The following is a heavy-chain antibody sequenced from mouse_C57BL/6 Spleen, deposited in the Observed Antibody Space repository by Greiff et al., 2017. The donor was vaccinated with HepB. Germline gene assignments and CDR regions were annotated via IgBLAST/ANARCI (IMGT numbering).Heavy chain of an antibody. CDR1: GYSITSGYY. Sequence: EVQLKESGPGLVKPSQSLSLTCSVTGYSITSGYYWNWIRQFPGNKLEWMGYISYDGSNNYNPSLKNRISITRDTSKNQFFLKLNSVTTEDTATYYCAREEASLGLYWYFDVWGTGTTVTVSS. J-gene: IGHJ1*03. CDR3: AREEASLGLYWYFDV. CDR2: ISYDGSN. V-gene: IGHV3-6*01. D-gene: IGHD3-2*02.